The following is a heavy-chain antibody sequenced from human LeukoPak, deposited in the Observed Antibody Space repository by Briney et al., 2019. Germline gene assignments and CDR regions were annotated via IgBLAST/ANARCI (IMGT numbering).Heavy chain of an antibody. Sequence: GGSLRLSCTASGFTFGDYAMSWFRQAPGKGLEWVGFIRSKAYGGTTEYAASVKGRFTISRDDSKSIACLQMNSLKTEDTAVYYCTRGMITFGGVIVKVNWFDPWGQGTLVTVSS. J-gene: IGHJ5*02. V-gene: IGHV3-49*03. CDR3: TRGMITFGGVIVKVNWFDP. CDR1: GFTFGDYA. D-gene: IGHD3-16*02. CDR2: IRSKAYGGTT.